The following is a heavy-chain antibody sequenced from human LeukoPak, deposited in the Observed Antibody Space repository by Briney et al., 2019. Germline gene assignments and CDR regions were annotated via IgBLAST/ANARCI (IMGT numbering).Heavy chain of an antibody. CDR1: GFTFSSYG. J-gene: IGHJ4*02. CDR3: AKILPDTVTADY. D-gene: IGHD4-11*01. V-gene: IGHV3-30*18. CDR2: ISYDGGNK. Sequence: PGGSLRLSCAASGFTFSSYGMYWVRQAPGKGLEWVAVISYDGGNKYYADSVKGRFTISRDNFKNTLYLQMNSLRAEDTAVYYCAKILPDTVTADYWGQGTLVTVSS.